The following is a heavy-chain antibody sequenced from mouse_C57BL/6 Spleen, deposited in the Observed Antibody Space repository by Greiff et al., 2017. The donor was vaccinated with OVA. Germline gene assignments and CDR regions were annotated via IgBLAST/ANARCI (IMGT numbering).Heavy chain of an antibody. J-gene: IGHJ2*01. V-gene: IGHV1-63*01. CDR1: GYTFTNYW. CDR3: ARKEVLYYFDY. Sequence: VQGVESGAELVRPGTSVKMSCKASGYTFTNYWIGWAKQRPGHGLEWIGDIYPGGGYTNYNEKFKGKATLTADKSSSTAYMQFSSLTSEDSAIYYCARKEVLYYFDYWGQGTTLTVSS. CDR2: IYPGGGYT.